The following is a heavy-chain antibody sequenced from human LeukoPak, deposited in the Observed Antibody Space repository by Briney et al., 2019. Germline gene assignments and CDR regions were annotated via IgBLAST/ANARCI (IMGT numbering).Heavy chain of an antibody. J-gene: IGHJ4*02. D-gene: IGHD5-12*01. V-gene: IGHV1-69*01. CDR1: GGTFSSYT. CDR2: IIPIFGTA. Sequence: SVKVSCKASGGTFSSYTITWVRQAPGQGLEWMGGIIPIFGTANYAQKFQGRVTITADESTSTAYMELSSVRSKDTAVYYCARYSGYDFDYWGQGTLVTVSS. CDR3: ARYSGYDFDY.